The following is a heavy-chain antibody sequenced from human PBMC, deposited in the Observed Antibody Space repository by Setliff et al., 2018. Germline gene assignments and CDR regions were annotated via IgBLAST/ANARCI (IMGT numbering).Heavy chain of an antibody. D-gene: IGHD1-26*01. Sequence: ASVKVSCKASGLTFTTFSISWVRQAPGQGLEWMGWISVYNGNTNYGQKYQGRVAMTTDTSTNTVYMELRSLRSDDTAVYFCVREYSGGGLTWGQGTMVTVSS. CDR3: VREYSGGGLT. CDR1: GLTFTTFS. V-gene: IGHV1-18*01. CDR2: ISVYNGNT. J-gene: IGHJ3*01.